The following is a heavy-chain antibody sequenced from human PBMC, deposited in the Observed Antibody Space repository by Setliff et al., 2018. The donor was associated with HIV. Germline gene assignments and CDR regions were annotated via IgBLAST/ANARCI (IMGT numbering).Heavy chain of an antibody. V-gene: IGHV1-8*02. CDR3: ARVFGVRQAFDN. D-gene: IGHD3-10*02. J-gene: IGHJ4*02. Sequence: KVSCKASGYTFNSYDINWVRQATGQGLEWMGWMNPNSGNTGYAQKFQGRVTMTRNTSISTAYMELSSLRSEDTAVYYCARVFGVRQAFDNWGQGTLVTVSS. CDR2: MNPNSGNT. CDR1: GYTFNSYD.